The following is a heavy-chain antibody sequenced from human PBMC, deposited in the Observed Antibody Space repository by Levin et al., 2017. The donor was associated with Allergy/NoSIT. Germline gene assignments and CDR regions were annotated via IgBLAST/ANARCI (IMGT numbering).Heavy chain of an antibody. D-gene: IGHD5-18*01. Sequence: ASVKVSCAASGFTFSSYWMSWVRQAPGKGLEWVANIKQDGSEKYYVDSVKGRFTISRDNAKNSLYLQMNSLRAEDTAVYYCARLLELWPDWYFDLWGRGTLVTVSS. CDR3: ARLLELWPDWYFDL. CDR1: GFTFSSYW. V-gene: IGHV3-7*01. J-gene: IGHJ2*01. CDR2: IKQDGSEK.